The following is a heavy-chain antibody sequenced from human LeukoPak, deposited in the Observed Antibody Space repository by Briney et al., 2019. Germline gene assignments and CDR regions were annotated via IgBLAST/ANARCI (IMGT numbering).Heavy chain of an antibody. CDR3: AKRGVVIRVILVGLDKEAYYFDS. Sequence: GGSLRLSCAVSGITLSNYGMTWVRQAPGKGLEWVAGISDSGGSTNYAESVKDRFTISRDDPKNTLYLQMNSLRAEDTAVYFCAKRGVVIRVILVGLDKEAYYFDSWGQGALVPVSS. V-gene: IGHV3-23*01. CDR1: GITLSNYG. CDR2: ISDSGGST. D-gene: IGHD3-22*01. J-gene: IGHJ4*02.